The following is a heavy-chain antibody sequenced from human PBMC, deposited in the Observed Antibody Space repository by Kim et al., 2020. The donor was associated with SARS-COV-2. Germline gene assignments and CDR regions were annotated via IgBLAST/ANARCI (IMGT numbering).Heavy chain of an antibody. CDR1: GFSFSTYA. J-gene: IGHJ5*02. V-gene: IGHV3-23*01. CDR2: ISNSGGST. D-gene: IGHD6-13*01. Sequence: GGSLRLSCAASGFSFSTYAMSWVRQAPGKGLEWVSAISNSGGSTYYADSVKGRFTISRDNSKSTPYLQMNSLRAEDTAVYYCAKFIGAAGTRWFDPWGQGTLVTVSS. CDR3: AKFIGAAGTRWFDP.